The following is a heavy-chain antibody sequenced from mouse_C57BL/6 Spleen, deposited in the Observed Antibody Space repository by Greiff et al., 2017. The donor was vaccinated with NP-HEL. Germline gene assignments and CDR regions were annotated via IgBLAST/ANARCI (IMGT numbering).Heavy chain of an antibody. Sequence: QVQLQQPGAELVRPGSSVKLSCKASGYTFTSYWMDWVKQRPGQGLEWIGNIYPSDSETHYNQKFKDKATLTVDKSSSTAYMQLSSLTSEDSAVYYCARGVITTVPHWYFDVWGTGTTVTVSS. D-gene: IGHD1-1*01. J-gene: IGHJ1*03. V-gene: IGHV1-61*01. CDR2: IYPSDSET. CDR3: ARGVITTVPHWYFDV. CDR1: GYTFTSYW.